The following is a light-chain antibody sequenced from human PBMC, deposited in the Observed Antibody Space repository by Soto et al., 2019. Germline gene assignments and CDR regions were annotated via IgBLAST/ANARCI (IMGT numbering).Light chain of an antibody. CDR1: QSVSSSY. J-gene: IGKJ1*01. V-gene: IGKV3-20*01. CDR2: GAS. CDR3: QQSGSSPRT. Sequence: EIVLTQSPGTLSLSPGERATLSCRAIQSVSSSYLAWYQQKPGQAPRLLIYGASSRATGIPDRFSGSGSGTDFTLTISRLEPEDFAVYYCQQSGSSPRTFGQGTKV.